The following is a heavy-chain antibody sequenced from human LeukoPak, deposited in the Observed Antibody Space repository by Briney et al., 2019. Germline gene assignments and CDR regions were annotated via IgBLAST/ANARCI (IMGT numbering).Heavy chain of an antibody. D-gene: IGHD5-18*01. CDR3: TRVPGYSYGYETFDI. V-gene: IGHV3-49*03. J-gene: IGHJ3*02. CDR2: IRSKTYGGTT. CDR1: GFTFGDYA. Sequence: GGSLRLSCTASGFTFGDYAMSWFRQAPGKGLEWVGFIRSKTYGGTTEYVASVRGRFTISRDDSKSIAYLQMNSLKTEDTAVYYCTRVPGYSYGYETFDIWGQGTMVTVSS.